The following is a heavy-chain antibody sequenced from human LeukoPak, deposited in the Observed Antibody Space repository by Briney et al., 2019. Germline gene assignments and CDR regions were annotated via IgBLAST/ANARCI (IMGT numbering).Heavy chain of an antibody. D-gene: IGHD2-8*01. CDR2: IYTSGST. Sequence: SETLSLTCTVSGGSISSYYWSWIRQPPGEGLEWIGYIYTSGSTNYNPSLKSRVTISVDTSKNQFSLKLSSVTAADTAVYYRARLYCTNGVCPDYYYYMDVWGKGTTVTVSS. V-gene: IGHV4-4*09. CDR3: ARLYCTNGVCPDYYYYMDV. CDR1: GGSISSYY. J-gene: IGHJ6*03.